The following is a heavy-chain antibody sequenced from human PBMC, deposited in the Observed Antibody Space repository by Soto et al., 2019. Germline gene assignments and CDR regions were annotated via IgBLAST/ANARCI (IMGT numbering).Heavy chain of an antibody. CDR3: ARVPSWGNSGNFYIQHYDS. V-gene: IGHV1-3*01. CDR1: GYSFTTYA. D-gene: IGHD3-10*01. CDR2: INAGSGKT. Sequence: GASVKVSCKSSGYSFTTYAIHWVRQAPAQRLQGMGWINAGSGKTKYSRDFQGRVTFTRDDAATTTFMELRSLRSEDTAVYYCARVPSWGNSGNFYIQHYDSWGQGTLVTVSS. J-gene: IGHJ4*02.